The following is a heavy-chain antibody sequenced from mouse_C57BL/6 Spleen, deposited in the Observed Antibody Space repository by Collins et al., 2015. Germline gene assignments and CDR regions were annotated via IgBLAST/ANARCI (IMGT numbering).Heavy chain of an antibody. V-gene: IGHV1-53*01. CDR3: AREVLGTGYFDV. J-gene: IGHJ1*03. Sequence: QVQLQQPGTELVKPGASVKLSCKASGYTFTSYWMHWVKQRPGQGLEWIGNINPNNGGTNYNEKFKSKATLTVDKSSSTAYMQLSSLTSEDSAVYYCAREVLGTGYFDVWGTGTTVTVSS. D-gene: IGHD3-1*01. CDR2: INPNNGGT. CDR1: GYTFTSYW.